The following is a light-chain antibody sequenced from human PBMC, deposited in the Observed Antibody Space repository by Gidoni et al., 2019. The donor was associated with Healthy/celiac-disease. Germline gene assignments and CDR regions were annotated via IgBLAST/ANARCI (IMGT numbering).Light chain of an antibody. Sequence: DIVMTQSPLSLPVTPGEPASIPCRSSQSLLHSNGYNYLDWYLQKPGQSPQLLIYLGSNRVSGVPDRFSGSGSGTDFTLKISRVEAEDVGVYYCMQALQTPMYTFGQGTKLEIK. V-gene: IGKV2-28*01. CDR1: QSLLHSNGYNY. CDR3: MQALQTPMYT. CDR2: LGS. J-gene: IGKJ2*01.